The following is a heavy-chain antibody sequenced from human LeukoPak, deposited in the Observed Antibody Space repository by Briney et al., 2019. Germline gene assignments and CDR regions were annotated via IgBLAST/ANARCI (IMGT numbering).Heavy chain of an antibody. V-gene: IGHV3-53*01. Sequence: GGSLRLSCAASGFTVSSNYMSWVRQAPGKGLEWVSVIYSGGSTHYADSVKGRFTISRDNSKNTLYLQMNSLRAEDTAVYYCATSGWVVTNPFDYWGQGTLVTVSS. D-gene: IGHD2-21*02. CDR1: GFTVSSNY. CDR3: ATSGWVVTNPFDY. J-gene: IGHJ4*02. CDR2: IYSGGST.